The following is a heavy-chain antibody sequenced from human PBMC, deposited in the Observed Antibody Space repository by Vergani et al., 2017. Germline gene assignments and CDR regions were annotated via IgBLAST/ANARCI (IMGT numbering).Heavy chain of an antibody. J-gene: IGHJ5*02. V-gene: IGHV1-69*04. CDR2: IIPILGIA. CDR3: AREAGWFDP. CDR1: GGTFSSYT. Sequence: QVQLVQSGAEVKKPGASVKVSCKASGGTFSSYTISWVRQAPGQGLEWMGRIIPILGIANYAQKFQGRVTMTTDTSTSTAYMELRSLRSDDTAVYYCAREAGWFDPWGQGTLVTVSS.